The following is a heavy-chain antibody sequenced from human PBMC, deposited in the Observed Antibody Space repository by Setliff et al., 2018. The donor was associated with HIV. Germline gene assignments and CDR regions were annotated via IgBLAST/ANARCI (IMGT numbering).Heavy chain of an antibody. CDR2: ISVHNGNT. CDR1: GYTFTSYG. V-gene: IGHV1-18*01. Sequence: GASVKVSCKASGYTFTSYGVCWVRQAPGQGLEWMGWISVHNGNTNYAQSLQGRVTMTTDTSTTTVYMELRSLRSDDTAFYYCAGARGAGTFDIWGQGTSVTVSS. CDR3: AGARGAGTFDI. D-gene: IGHD6-13*01. J-gene: IGHJ3*02.